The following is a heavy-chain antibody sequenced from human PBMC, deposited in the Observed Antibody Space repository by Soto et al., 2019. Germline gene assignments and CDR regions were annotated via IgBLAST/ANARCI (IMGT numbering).Heavy chain of an antibody. V-gene: IGHV3-30-3*01. Sequence: QVQLVESGGGVVQPGRSLRLSCAASGFTFSRYTMYWVRQAPGKGLEWVAVISYDGSNKYYADSVGGRFTISRDNSKNPLYLQMNSLTTEDTAVFYCWALRDAVDVWGQGTMVTVSS. CDR2: ISYDGSNK. CDR1: GFTFSRYT. CDR3: WALRDAVDV. J-gene: IGHJ3*01.